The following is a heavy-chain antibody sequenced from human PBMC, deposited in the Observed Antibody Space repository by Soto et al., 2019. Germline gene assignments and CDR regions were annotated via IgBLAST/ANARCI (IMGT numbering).Heavy chain of an antibody. D-gene: IGHD6-13*01. CDR2: INAANGDT. V-gene: IGHV1-3*01. CDR3: VRRHVSATGIDWFDP. CDR1: GYTFTSYG. Sequence: ASVKVSCKASGYTFTSYGIHWVRQAPGQGLEWMGWINAANGDTKYSPKFQGRVTITRDTSASTAYMELSSLRSEDTAVYYCVRRHVSATGIDWFDPWGQGTLVTVSS. J-gene: IGHJ5*02.